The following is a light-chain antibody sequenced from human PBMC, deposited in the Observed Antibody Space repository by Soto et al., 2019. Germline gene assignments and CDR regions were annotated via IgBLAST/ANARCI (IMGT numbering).Light chain of an antibody. J-gene: IGKJ1*01. Sequence: DIQMTQSPSTLSGSVGDRVTITCRASQTISSWLAWYQQKPGKAPKLLIYKASTLKSGVPSSFSCSGSGTEFTLTISSLQPDDFATYYCQHYNSYSEAFGQGTKVDIK. CDR2: KAS. CDR1: QTISSW. V-gene: IGKV1-5*03. CDR3: QHYNSYSEA.